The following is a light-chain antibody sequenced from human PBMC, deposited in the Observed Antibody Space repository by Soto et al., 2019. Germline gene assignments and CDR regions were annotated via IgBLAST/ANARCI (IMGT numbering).Light chain of an antibody. V-gene: IGLV1-40*01. CDR3: QAYDNSLSAGV. Sequence: QSVLTQPPSVSGAPGQRVTISCTGRSSNIGAGYDVHWYKQLPGTAPKVLIYDINNRPSGVPDRFSGSKSGTSASLAITGLQAEDEADYYCQAYDNSLSAGVFGGGTKLTVL. J-gene: IGLJ3*02. CDR1: SSNIGAGYD. CDR2: DIN.